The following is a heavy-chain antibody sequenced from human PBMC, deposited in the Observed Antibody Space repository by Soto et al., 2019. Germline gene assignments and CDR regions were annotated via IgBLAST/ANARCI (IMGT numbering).Heavy chain of an antibody. CDR2: IHHSGNS. Sequence: SETLSLTCAVSGGSISSSNWWSWVRQPPGKGLEWIGEIHHSGNSNYNPSLKSRVTISVDKSKNQFSLKLSSVTAADTAAYYCARPLGSSWSFDPWGQGTLVTVSS. V-gene: IGHV4-4*02. CDR1: GGSISSSNW. CDR3: ARPLGSSWSFDP. D-gene: IGHD6-13*01. J-gene: IGHJ5*02.